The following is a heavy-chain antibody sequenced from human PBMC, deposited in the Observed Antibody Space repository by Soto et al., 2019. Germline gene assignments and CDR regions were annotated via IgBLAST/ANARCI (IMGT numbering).Heavy chain of an antibody. V-gene: IGHV4-34*01. J-gene: IGHJ6*03. CDR3: ARGGISAGGSDGRDFMDV. CDR1: GGFFRGYH. Sequence: PSETRSLTCTDYGGFFRGYHWIVIRHPPGKALEWIVEINHSRSTNYNPSLKTLVAISVDTTKNQFSMKLSSVTAADTAVYYRARGGISAGGSDGRDFMDVCRKGT. D-gene: IGHD2-21*02. CDR2: INHSRST.